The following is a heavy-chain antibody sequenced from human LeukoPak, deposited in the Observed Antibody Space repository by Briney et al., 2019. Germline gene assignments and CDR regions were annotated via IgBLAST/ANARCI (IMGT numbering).Heavy chain of an antibody. CDR3: AKSPSGRGGYNWFDP. CDR2: VYTSGST. CDR1: GGSISGYY. J-gene: IGHJ5*02. D-gene: IGHD3-16*01. Sequence: SETPSLTCTVPGGSISGYYWSWIRQPAGKGLEWIGRVYTSGSTNYNPSLKSRVTMSIDTSKNQFSLNLSSVTAADTAVYYCAKSPSGRGGYNWFDPWGQGTLVTVSS. V-gene: IGHV4-4*07.